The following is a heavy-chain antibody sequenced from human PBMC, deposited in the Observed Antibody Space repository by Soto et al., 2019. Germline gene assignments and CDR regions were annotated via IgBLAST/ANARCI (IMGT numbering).Heavy chain of an antibody. Sequence: QVQLQESGPGLVKPSETLSLTCTVSGGSISSYYWSWIRQPAGKGLEWIGRIYTSGSTNYNPSLKSRVTMSVDTSKNQFSLKLSSVTAADTAVYYCARDLSSMVRGAFDPWGQGTLVTVSS. V-gene: IGHV4-4*07. J-gene: IGHJ5*02. CDR1: GGSISSYY. CDR3: ARDLSSMVRGAFDP. D-gene: IGHD3-10*01. CDR2: IYTSGST.